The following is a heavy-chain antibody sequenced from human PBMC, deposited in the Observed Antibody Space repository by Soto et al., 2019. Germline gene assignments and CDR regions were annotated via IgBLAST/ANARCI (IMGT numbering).Heavy chain of an antibody. CDR2: IYYSGST. CDR3: ARRTQPAATPNFDL. V-gene: IGHV4-39*01. Sequence: PSETLSLTCTVSGGSIGSSSYYWGWIRQPPGKGLEWIGSIYYSGSTYYNPSLKSRVTISVDTSKNQFSLKLSSVTAADTAVYYCARRTQPAATPNFDLWGRGTLVTVSS. J-gene: IGHJ2*01. CDR1: GGSIGSSSYY. D-gene: IGHD2-2*01.